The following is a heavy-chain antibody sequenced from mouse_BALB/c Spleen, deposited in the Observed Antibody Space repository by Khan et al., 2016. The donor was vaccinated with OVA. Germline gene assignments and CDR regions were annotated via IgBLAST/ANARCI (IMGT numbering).Heavy chain of an antibody. V-gene: IGHV1-5*01. CDR2: IYPGTSDT. Sequence: EVKLQESGTVLARPGASVKMSCKASGYSFTSYWMHWVKQRPGQGLEWIGAIYPGTSDTSYNQKFKGKAKLTAVTSARTAYMELSILTNEDAAVYYCTDGNYVGWFAYWGQGTLVTVSA. CDR3: TDGNYVGWFAY. CDR1: GYSFTSYW. D-gene: IGHD2-1*01. J-gene: IGHJ3*01.